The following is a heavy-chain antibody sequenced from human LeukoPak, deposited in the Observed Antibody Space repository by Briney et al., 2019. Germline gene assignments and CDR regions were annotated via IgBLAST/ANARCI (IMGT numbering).Heavy chain of an antibody. CDR3: ARHQCSGDRCKSVDWFDP. D-gene: IGHD2-15*01. J-gene: IGHJ5*02. V-gene: IGHV4-39*01. CDR1: GGSVSSSSFH. Sequence: SETLSLTCTVSGGSVSSSSFHWGWIRQPPGKGLEWIGSIYYSGTTYYNPSLQSRVTVSVDTSNNQFSLKMESVSAADMAIYYCARHQCSGDRCKSVDWFDPWGQGILVTVSS. CDR2: IYYSGTT.